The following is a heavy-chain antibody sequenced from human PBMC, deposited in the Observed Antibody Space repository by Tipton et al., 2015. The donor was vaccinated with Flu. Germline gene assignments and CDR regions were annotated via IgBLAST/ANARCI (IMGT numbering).Heavy chain of an antibody. CDR3: ARDDSGFNDY. J-gene: IGHJ4*02. CDR1: GGSITSGDYC. D-gene: IGHD3-22*01. Sequence: TLSLTCTVSGGSITSGDYCWSWIRQHPGKGLEWIGNIYYSGSSDYSPSLKSRVTMSLDTSKNQLSLKLSSVKAADTAVYYCARDDSGFNDYWGPGTLVTVSS. V-gene: IGHV4-31*03. CDR2: IYYSGSS.